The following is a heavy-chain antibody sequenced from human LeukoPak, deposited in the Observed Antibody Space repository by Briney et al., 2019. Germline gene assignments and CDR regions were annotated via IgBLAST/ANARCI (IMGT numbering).Heavy chain of an antibody. J-gene: IGHJ5*02. CDR3: ARREGITGTTKWFNP. D-gene: IGHD1-7*01. Sequence: GESLKISCKGSGYSFTKYWIAWVRQMPGEGLEWMGIIYPDDSDTRYSPSFQGQVTISADKSTSTAYLQWSSLKASDTAMYYCARREGITGTTKWFNPWGQGTLVTVSS. CDR1: GYSFTKYW. V-gene: IGHV5-51*01. CDR2: IYPDDSDT.